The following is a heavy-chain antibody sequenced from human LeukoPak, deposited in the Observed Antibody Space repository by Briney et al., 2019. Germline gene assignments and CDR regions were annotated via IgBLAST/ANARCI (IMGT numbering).Heavy chain of an antibody. CDR2: IYGNGYSI. J-gene: IGHJ6*03. Sequence: GGSLRLSCVASGFTFDNYAMTWVRQAPGKGLEWVSSIYGNGYSIYYADSVRGRFTLSRDNSKNTVYLQMKNLRAEDTAVYYCAKGPVAGRGAPFQYHYMDVWGKGTTVTVSS. CDR1: GFTFDNYA. V-gene: IGHV3-23*01. CDR3: AKGPVAGRGAPFQYHYMDV. D-gene: IGHD1-26*01.